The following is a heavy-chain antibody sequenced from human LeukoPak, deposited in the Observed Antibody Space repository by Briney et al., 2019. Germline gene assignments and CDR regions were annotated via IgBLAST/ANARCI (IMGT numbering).Heavy chain of an antibody. CDR1: GGSIRSYY. CDR2: IYTSGST. J-gene: IGHJ5*02. CDR3: ARETVPPDGDNWLDP. Sequence: SETLSLTCTVSGGSIRSYYLSWIRRPAGKGLGWIGRIYTSGSTKYNASLKSRVTMSLDMSKNQFSLKLSSVTAADTAVYYCARETVPPDGDNWLDPRGQGTLVTVSS. V-gene: IGHV4-4*07. D-gene: IGHD1-14*01.